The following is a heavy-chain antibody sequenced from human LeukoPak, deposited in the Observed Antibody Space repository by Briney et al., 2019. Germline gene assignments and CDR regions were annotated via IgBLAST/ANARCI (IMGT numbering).Heavy chain of an antibody. J-gene: IGHJ6*03. Sequence: PSQTLSLTCTVSGGSISSGSYYWSWIRQSAGKGLEWIGRSCTSGSTNYNPSLKRRVTISVDTSKNQFSLKLSSVTAAATAVYYCASAGTTGTTLYYYYYMDVWGKGTTVTISS. D-gene: IGHD1-1*01. CDR2: SCTSGST. CDR1: GGSISSGSYY. V-gene: IGHV4-61*02. CDR3: ASAGTTGTTLYYYYYMDV.